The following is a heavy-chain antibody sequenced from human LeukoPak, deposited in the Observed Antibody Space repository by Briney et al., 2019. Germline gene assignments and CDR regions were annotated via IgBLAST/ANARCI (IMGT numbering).Heavy chain of an antibody. V-gene: IGHV3-33*01. CDR1: GFTFSSSG. D-gene: IGHD3-16*01. Sequence: PGRSLRLSCAASGFTFSSSGMHWVRQAPGKGLEWVAVIWFDGSNKYYTDSVKGRFTISRGNSKNTVYLQMNSLSAEDTAVYYCAREGGSYLYGYFDYWGQGTLVTVSS. CDR2: IWFDGSNK. CDR3: AREGGSYLYGYFDY. J-gene: IGHJ4*02.